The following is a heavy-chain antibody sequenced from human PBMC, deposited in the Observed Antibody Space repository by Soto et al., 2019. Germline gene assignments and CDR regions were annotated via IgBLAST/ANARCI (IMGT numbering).Heavy chain of an antibody. J-gene: IGHJ3*02. Sequence: GASVKVSCKASGYTFTSYGISWVRQAPGQGLEWMGWISAYNGNTNYAQKLQGRVTMTTDTSTSTAYMELRSLRSDDTAVYYCARARVLLWFGENDAFDIWGQGTMVTVSS. D-gene: IGHD3-10*01. CDR2: ISAYNGNT. V-gene: IGHV1-18*01. CDR1: GYTFTSYG. CDR3: ARARVLLWFGENDAFDI.